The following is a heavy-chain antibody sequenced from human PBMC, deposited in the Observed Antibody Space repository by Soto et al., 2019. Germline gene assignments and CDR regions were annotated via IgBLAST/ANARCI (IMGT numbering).Heavy chain of an antibody. V-gene: IGHV1-69*12. CDR2: IITIFGTA. J-gene: IGHJ6*02. D-gene: IGHD5-12*01. CDR1: GGTFSSYA. Sequence: QVQLVQSGAEVKKPGSSVKVSCKASGGTFSSYAISWVRQAPGQGLEWMGGIITIFGTANYAQKFQGRVTITADESTSTAYMELSSLRSEDTAVYYCARGRGYSGYDDYYYYGMDVWGQGTTVTVSS. CDR3: ARGRGYSGYDDYYYYGMDV.